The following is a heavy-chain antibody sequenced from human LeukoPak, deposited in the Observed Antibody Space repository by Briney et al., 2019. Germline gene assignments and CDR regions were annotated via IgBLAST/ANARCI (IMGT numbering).Heavy chain of an antibody. CDR1: GFTFSSYA. V-gene: IGHV3-30-3*01. Sequence: GRSLRLSCAASGFTFSSYAMHWVRQAPGKGLEWVAVISYDGSNKYYADSAKGRFTISRDNSKNTLYLQMNSLRAEDTAVYYCARAGWQSWGQGTLVTVSS. J-gene: IGHJ4*02. D-gene: IGHD6-19*01. CDR2: ISYDGSNK. CDR3: ARAGWQS.